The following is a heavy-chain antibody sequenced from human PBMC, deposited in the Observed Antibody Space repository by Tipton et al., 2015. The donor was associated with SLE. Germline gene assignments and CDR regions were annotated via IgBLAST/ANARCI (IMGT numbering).Heavy chain of an antibody. V-gene: IGHV3-7*01. D-gene: IGHD2-2*01. CDR3: ARDTQSSTSWLFYYYYGMDV. CDR2: IKQDGSEK. CDR1: GFTFSSYW. J-gene: IGHJ6*02. Sequence: SLRLSCAASGFTFSSYWMSWVRRAPGKGLEWVANIKQDGSEKYYVDSVKGRFTISRDNAKNSLYLQMNSLRAEDTAVYYCARDTQSSTSWLFYYYYGMDVWGQGTTVTVSS.